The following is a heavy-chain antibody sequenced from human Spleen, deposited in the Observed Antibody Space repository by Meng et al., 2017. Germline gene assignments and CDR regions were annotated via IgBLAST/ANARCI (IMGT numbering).Heavy chain of an antibody. Sequence: QVQLQQWGAGLLKPSEPLSLTCGVYGGSFSCYYWSWIRQPPGKGLEWIGEVNHSGNTNYNPSLKSRVTISVDTSKNQFSLNLSSVTAADTAVYYCARGTPVVTPRWLDYWGQGTLVTVSS. V-gene: IGHV4-34*01. CDR2: VNHSGNT. D-gene: IGHD4-23*01. J-gene: IGHJ4*02. CDR3: ARGTPVVTPRWLDY. CDR1: GGSFSCYY.